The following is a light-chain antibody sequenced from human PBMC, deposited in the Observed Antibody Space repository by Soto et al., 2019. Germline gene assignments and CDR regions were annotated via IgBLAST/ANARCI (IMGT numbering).Light chain of an antibody. Sequence: IVMTQSPDSLAVSLGERATINCKSSQSVLYNSNNKNYLAWYQQKPGQPPKLIIYWSSTRESGVPDRFSGSGSGTDFTLTISSLQAEDVAVYYCQQYYRTPLTFGQGTKVEIK. CDR3: QQYYRTPLT. CDR2: WSS. CDR1: QSVLYNSNNKNY. V-gene: IGKV4-1*01. J-gene: IGKJ1*01.